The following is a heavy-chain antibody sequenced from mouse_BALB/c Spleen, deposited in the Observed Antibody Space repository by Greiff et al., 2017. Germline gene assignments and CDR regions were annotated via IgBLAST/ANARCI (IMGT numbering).Heavy chain of an antibody. J-gene: IGHJ4*01. Sequence: EVQGVESGGGLVKPGGSLKLSCAASGFTFSSYAMSWVRQTPEKRLEWVASLSSGGSTYYPDSVKGRFTISRDNARNILYLQMSSLRSEDTAMYYCARGLYGYDGGYAMDYWGQGTSVTVSS. CDR3: ARGLYGYDGGYAMDY. CDR1: GFTFSSYA. V-gene: IGHV5-6-5*01. CDR2: LSSGGST. D-gene: IGHD2-2*01.